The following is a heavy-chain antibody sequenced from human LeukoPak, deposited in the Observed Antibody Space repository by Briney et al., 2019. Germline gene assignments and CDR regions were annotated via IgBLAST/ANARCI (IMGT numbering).Heavy chain of an antibody. D-gene: IGHD6-13*01. CDR1: GYSFTSYW. J-gene: IGHJ5*02. Sequence: GESLKISCKGSGYSFTSYWIGWVRQMPGKGLEWLGIIYPGDSDTRYSPSFQGQVTISADKSISTAHLQWSSLKASDTAMYYCARSTQQLTSRWFDPWGQGTLVTVSS. CDR3: ARSTQQLTSRWFDP. V-gene: IGHV5-51*01. CDR2: IYPGDSDT.